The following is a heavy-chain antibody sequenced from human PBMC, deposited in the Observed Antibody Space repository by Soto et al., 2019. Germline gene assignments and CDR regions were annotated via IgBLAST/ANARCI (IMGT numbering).Heavy chain of an antibody. V-gene: IGHV4-39*01. CDR1: GGSISTRTYY. Sequence: SETLSLTCTVSGGSISTRTYYWDWIRQPPGKGLEWIGSIYFSGTTYYNPSLKGRVTISVDTSKNQLSLELTSVTAADTAVFYCARRRGGYDSLEFWGQGTLVTVSS. J-gene: IGHJ4*02. CDR3: ARRRGGYDSLEF. CDR2: IYFSGTT. D-gene: IGHD5-12*01.